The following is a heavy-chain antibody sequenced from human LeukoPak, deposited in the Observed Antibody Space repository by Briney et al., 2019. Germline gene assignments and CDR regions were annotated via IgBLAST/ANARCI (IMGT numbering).Heavy chain of an antibody. Sequence: SETLSLTCAVYGGSFSGYYWSWIRQPPGKGLEWIGEINHSGSTNYNPSLKSRVTISVDTSKDQFSLKLSSVTAADTAVYYCARGGYSYGRPTDYWGQGTPVTVSS. J-gene: IGHJ4*02. CDR2: INHSGST. CDR1: GGSFSGYY. D-gene: IGHD5-18*01. V-gene: IGHV4-34*01. CDR3: ARGGYSYGRPTDY.